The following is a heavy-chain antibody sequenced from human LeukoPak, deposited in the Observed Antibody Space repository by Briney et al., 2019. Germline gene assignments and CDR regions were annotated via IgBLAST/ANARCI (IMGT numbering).Heavy chain of an antibody. CDR2: INHSGST. J-gene: IGHJ5*02. V-gene: IGHV4-34*01. Sequence: PSETLSLTCAVYGGSFSGYYWSWIRQPPGKGLEWIGEINHSGSTNYNPSLKSRVTISVDTSKNQFSLKLSSVTAADTAVYYCARGLSSSWGQGTLVAVSS. CDR3: ARGLSSS. CDR1: GGSFSGYY.